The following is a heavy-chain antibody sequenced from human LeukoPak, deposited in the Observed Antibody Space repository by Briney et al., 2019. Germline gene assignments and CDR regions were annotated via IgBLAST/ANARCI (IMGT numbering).Heavy chain of an antibody. CDR2: ISAYNGNT. J-gene: IGHJ4*02. CDR1: GYTFTNYG. V-gene: IGHV1-18*01. D-gene: IGHD2-2*01. Sequence: PSVKVSCKASGYTFTNYGISWVRQAPGQGREWIGWISAYNGNTNYAQKLEGRVTMTTDTATSTAYMELRSLTSDDTAVYYCARVGAYSTSTSCLYYWGQGTLVTVSS. CDR3: ARVGAYSTSTSCLYY.